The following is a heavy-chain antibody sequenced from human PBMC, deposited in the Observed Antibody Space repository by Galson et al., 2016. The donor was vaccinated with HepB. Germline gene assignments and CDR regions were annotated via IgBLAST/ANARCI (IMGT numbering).Heavy chain of an antibody. CDR3: VRDRVSRQGPLDY. Sequence: SLRLSCAASRFTFRSYGMRWVRQAPGKGLEWVAFIWHDGCHKKYEDSVKGRFTASRDNSTNMFFLQMHSLGVEDTAVYHCVRDRVSRQGPLDYWGQGSLVTVSS. J-gene: IGHJ4*02. CDR2: IWHDGCHK. CDR1: RFTFRSYG. D-gene: IGHD5/OR15-5a*01. V-gene: IGHV3-33*02.